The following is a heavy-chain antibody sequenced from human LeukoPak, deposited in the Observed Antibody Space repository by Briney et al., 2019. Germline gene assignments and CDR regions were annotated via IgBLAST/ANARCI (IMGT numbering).Heavy chain of an antibody. CDR2: IIPIFGTA. CDR1: GGTFSSYA. D-gene: IGHD6-13*01. V-gene: IGHV1-69*06. CDR3: ARDGRPRAAAALSSDH. Sequence: SVKVSCKASGGTFSSYAISWVRQAPGQGLEWMGGIIPIFGTANYAQKFQGRVTMTWDTSTSTVYMDLTRLRSEDTAIYYCARDGRPRAAAALSSDHWGQGTLVTVSS. J-gene: IGHJ4*02.